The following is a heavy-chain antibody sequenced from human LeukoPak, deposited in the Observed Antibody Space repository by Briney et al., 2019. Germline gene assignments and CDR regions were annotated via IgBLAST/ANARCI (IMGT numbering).Heavy chain of an antibody. D-gene: IGHD3-9*01. CDR2: INHSGST. Sequence: KPSETLSLTCAVYGGSFSGYYWSWIRQPPGKGLEWIGEINHSGSTNYNPSLKSRVTISVDTSKNQFSLKLSSVTAADTAVYYCARGGRYFDWLLARDAFDIWGQGTMVTVSS. V-gene: IGHV4-34*01. CDR3: ARGGRYFDWLLARDAFDI. J-gene: IGHJ3*02. CDR1: GGSFSGYY.